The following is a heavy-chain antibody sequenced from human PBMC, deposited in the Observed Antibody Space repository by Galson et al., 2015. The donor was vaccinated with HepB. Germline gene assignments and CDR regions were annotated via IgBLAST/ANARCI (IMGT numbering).Heavy chain of an antibody. D-gene: IGHD5-12*01. J-gene: IGHJ5*02. Sequence: SVKVSCKASGYTFIDYYVHWVRQAPGQGPEWMGRINPKSGDRKYSQKFQDRVTMTSDTSTNTAYMDLNMLTFDDTAVYHCARGLENLSGHDRGNWLDAWGQGTLVTVSS. CDR2: INPKSGDR. V-gene: IGHV1-2*06. CDR3: ARGLENLSGHDRGNWLDA. CDR1: GYTFIDYY.